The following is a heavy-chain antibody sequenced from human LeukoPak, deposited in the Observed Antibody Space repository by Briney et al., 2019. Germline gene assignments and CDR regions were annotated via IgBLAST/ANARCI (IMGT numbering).Heavy chain of an antibody. J-gene: IGHJ4*02. CDR3: ASQDYRYCFDY. Sequence: GGSLRLSCAASGFTFSSDEMNWVRQAPGKGLEWVSYISSSGSTIYYADSVKGRFTISRDNAKNSLYLQMNSLRAEDTAVYYCASQDYRYCFDYWGQGTLVTVSS. D-gene: IGHD4/OR15-4a*01. CDR1: GFTFSSDE. CDR2: ISSSGSTI. V-gene: IGHV3-48*03.